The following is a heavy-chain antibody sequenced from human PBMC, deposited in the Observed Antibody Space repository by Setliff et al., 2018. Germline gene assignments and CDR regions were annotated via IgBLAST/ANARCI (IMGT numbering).Heavy chain of an antibody. CDR1: GGSFSDYY. Sequence: SETLSLTCAASGGSFSDYYWTWIRQPPGKGLEWIGEINHSGNTISKPSLKSRVTITVDPSKNQFSLKLNSVTAADTAVYYCARGRNIAARLLDSWGQGTLVTVSS. CDR2: INHSGNT. D-gene: IGHD6-6*01. J-gene: IGHJ4*02. CDR3: ARGRNIAARLLDS. V-gene: IGHV4-34*01.